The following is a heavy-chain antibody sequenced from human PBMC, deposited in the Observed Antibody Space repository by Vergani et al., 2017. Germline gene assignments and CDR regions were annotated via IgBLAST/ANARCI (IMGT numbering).Heavy chain of an antibody. J-gene: IGHJ4*02. V-gene: IGHV4-59*11. Sequence: QVQLQESGPGLVKPSETLSLTCTVSGGSISSHYWSWIRQPPGKGLEWIGYIYYSGSTNYNPSLKSRVTISVDTSKNQFALKLSSVTAADTAVYYWARVRCSGGSCYSWGDYFDYGGQGTLVTVAS. D-gene: IGHD2-15*01. CDR3: ARVRCSGGSCYSWGDYFDY. CDR1: GGSISSHY. CDR2: IYYSGST.